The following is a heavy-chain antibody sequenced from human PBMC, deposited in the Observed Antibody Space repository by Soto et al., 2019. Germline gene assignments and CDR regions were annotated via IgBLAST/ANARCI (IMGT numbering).Heavy chain of an antibody. J-gene: IGHJ3*02. V-gene: IGHV1-2*04. Sequence: ASVKVSCKASGYTFTGYYMHWVRQAPGQGLEWMGWINPNSGGTNYAQKFQGWVTMTRDTSISTAYMELSRLRSDDTAVYYCARDRCSGGSCYSFDFDIWGQGTMVT. D-gene: IGHD2-15*01. CDR2: INPNSGGT. CDR1: GYTFTGYY. CDR3: ARDRCSGGSCYSFDFDI.